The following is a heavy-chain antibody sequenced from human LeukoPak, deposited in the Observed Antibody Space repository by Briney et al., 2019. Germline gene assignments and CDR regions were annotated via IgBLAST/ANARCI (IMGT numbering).Heavy chain of an antibody. V-gene: IGHV4-38-2*02. D-gene: IGHD1-26*01. J-gene: IGHJ6*03. CDR3: VTPRSWELSDMAV. CDR2: VHHNGET. Sequence: SETLSLTCTVSGSSISTNYYWAWIRQSPGTGLEWIGSVHHNGETYYNPSLKSRVIISVDTSRNDFSLRLTSVTAADTALYYCVTPRSWELSDMAVWGKGTTVIVSS. CDR1: GSSISTNYY.